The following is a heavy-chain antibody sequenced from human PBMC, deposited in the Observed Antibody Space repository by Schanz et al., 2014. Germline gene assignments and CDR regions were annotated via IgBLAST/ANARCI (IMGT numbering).Heavy chain of an antibody. Sequence: QVQLVQSEAEVKKPGSSVKVSCKASGGTFSSYTISWVRQAPGQGLEWMGRIIPILGIANYAQNFQGRVTITADKSTFTAYMDVSSLRSEDTAVYYCARSRGFDSIFDFWGRGTLVTVSS. J-gene: IGHJ4*02. CDR3: ARSRGFDSIFDF. CDR2: IIPILGIA. V-gene: IGHV1-69*02. D-gene: IGHD5-12*01. CDR1: GGTFSSYT.